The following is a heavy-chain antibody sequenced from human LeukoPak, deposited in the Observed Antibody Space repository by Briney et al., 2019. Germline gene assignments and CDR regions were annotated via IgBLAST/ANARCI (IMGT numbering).Heavy chain of an antibody. D-gene: IGHD3-22*01. V-gene: IGHV1-2*02. CDR3: ARSYDSSGYYSNYWYFDL. CDR2: INPNSGGT. CDR1: GYTFTGYY. Sequence: SVKVSCKASGYTFTGYYMHWVRQAPGQGLEWMGWINPNSGGTNYAQKFQGRVTMTRDTSISTAYMELSRLRSDDTAVYYCARSYDSSGYYSNYWYFDLWGRGTLVTVSS. J-gene: IGHJ2*01.